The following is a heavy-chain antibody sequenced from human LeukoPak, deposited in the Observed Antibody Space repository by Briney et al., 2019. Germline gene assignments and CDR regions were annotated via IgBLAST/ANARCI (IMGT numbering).Heavy chain of an antibody. J-gene: IGHJ6*02. CDR1: GYTFTSYY. V-gene: IGHV1-46*01. Sequence: ALVKVSCKASGYTFTSYYMHWVRQAPGQGLEWMGIINPSGGSTSYAQKFQGRVTMTRDTSTSTVYMELSSLRSEDTAVYYCARDPEQQLLRGIYYYYGMDVWGQGTTVTVSS. D-gene: IGHD6-13*01. CDR2: INPSGGST. CDR3: ARDPEQQLLRGIYYYYGMDV.